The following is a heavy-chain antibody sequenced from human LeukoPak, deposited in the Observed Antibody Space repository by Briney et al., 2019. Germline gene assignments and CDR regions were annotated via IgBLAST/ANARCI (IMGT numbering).Heavy chain of an antibody. CDR2: ISGSGGST. CDR3: AKGGGGSYSRYYFDY. V-gene: IGHV3-23*01. Sequence: GGSLRLSCAASGFTFSSYAMSWVRQAPGKGLEWVSAISGSGGSTYYADSVKGRFTISRDNSKNTLYLQMNSLRAEDTAVYYCAKGGGGSYSRYYFDYWGQGTLVTVSS. J-gene: IGHJ4*02. D-gene: IGHD1-26*01. CDR1: GFTFSSYA.